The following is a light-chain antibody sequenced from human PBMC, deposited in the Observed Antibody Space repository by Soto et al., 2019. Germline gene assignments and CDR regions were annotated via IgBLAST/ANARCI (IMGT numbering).Light chain of an antibody. V-gene: IGKV3-20*01. Sequence: EIVLTQSPGTLSLSPGERATLSCRASQSVSSSYLAWYQQKPGQPPRLLIYGASSRATGIPDRFSGSGSGTDFTLTITRLEPEDFAVYYCKHYRTSFGGGKKVEIK. CDR3: KHYRTS. CDR1: QSVSSSY. J-gene: IGKJ4*01. CDR2: GAS.